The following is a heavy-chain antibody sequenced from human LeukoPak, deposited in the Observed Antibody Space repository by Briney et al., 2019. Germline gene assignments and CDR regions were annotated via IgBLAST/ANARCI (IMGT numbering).Heavy chain of an antibody. CDR1: GYSFTSYW. CDR3: ARIVHLGYCSSTSCPRWFDP. D-gene: IGHD2-2*03. Sequence: GESLKISCKGSGYSFTSYWIGWVRQMPGKGLEWMGIIYPGDSDTRYSPSFQGQVTISADKSISTAYLQWSSLKASDTAMYYRARIVHLGYCSSTSCPRWFDPWGQGTLVTVSS. J-gene: IGHJ5*02. V-gene: IGHV5-51*01. CDR2: IYPGDSDT.